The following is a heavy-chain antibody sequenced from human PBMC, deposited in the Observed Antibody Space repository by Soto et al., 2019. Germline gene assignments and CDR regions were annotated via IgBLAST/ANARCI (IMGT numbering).Heavy chain of an antibody. J-gene: IGHJ4*02. D-gene: IGHD6-13*01. Sequence: LRLSCAASGFTFSDYAMSWVRQAPGKGLEWVSAISGTGGSTYYADSVKGRFTISRDNSKNTLYLQMNSLRPEDTAVYYCAKDEEGQQLAPGGGGDFDSWGQGTLVTVSS. V-gene: IGHV3-23*01. CDR2: ISGTGGST. CDR1: GFTFSDYA. CDR3: AKDEEGQQLAPGGGGDFDS.